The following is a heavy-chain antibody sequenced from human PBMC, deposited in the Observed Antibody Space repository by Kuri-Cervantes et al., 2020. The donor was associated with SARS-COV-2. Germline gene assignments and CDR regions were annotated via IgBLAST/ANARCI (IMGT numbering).Heavy chain of an antibody. CDR3: AKDPSSSSWYVFDY. Sequence: GGSLRLSCAASGFTFSSYAMHWVRQAPGKGLEWVAVISYDGSNKYYADSVKGRFTISRDNSKNTLYLQMNSLRAEDTAVYYCAKDPSSSSWYVFDYWCQGTLVTVSS. J-gene: IGHJ4*02. V-gene: IGHV3-30-3*01. D-gene: IGHD6-13*01. CDR1: GFTFSSYA. CDR2: ISYDGSNK.